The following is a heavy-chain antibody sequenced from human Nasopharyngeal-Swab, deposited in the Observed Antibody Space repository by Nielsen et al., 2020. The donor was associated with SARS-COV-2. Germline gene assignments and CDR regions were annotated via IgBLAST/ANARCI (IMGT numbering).Heavy chain of an antibody. CDR1: GFTFSSYW. Sequence: GESLKISCAASGFTFSSYWMSWVRQAPGKGLEWVANIKQDGSEKYYVDSVKGRFTISRDNAKNSLYLQMNSLRAEDTAVYYCAGGYSSGWRFDYWGQGTLVTVSS. V-gene: IGHV3-7*01. D-gene: IGHD6-19*01. CDR3: AGGYSSGWRFDY. J-gene: IGHJ4*02. CDR2: IKQDGSEK.